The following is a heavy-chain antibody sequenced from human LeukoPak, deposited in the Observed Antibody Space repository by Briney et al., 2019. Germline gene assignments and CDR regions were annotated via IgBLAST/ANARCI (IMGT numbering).Heavy chain of an antibody. CDR2: IRYDGSNK. J-gene: IGHJ4*02. V-gene: IGHV3-30*02. CDR3: AKDWGSIVVVPARYPNSPFDY. Sequence: PGGSLRLSCAGSGFTFNYFAIHWVRQAPGKGLEWVAFIRYDGSNKYYADSVKGRFTISRDNSKNTLYLQMNSLRAEDTAVYYCAKDWGSIVVVPARYPNSPFDYWGQGTLVTVSS. D-gene: IGHD2-2*01. CDR1: GFTFNYFA.